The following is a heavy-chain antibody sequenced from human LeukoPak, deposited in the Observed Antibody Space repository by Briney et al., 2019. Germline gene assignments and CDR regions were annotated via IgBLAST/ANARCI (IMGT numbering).Heavy chain of an antibody. CDR3: AKDSKVRGVGWFDP. J-gene: IGHJ5*02. CDR1: GCTFSSYA. Sequence: WGSLRLSCAASGCTFSSYARSWVRQAPGKGLEWVSAISGSGGSTYYADSVKGRFTISRDNSKNTLYLQMNSLRAEDTAVYYCAKDSKVRGVGWFDPWGQGTLVTVSS. CDR2: ISGSGGST. D-gene: IGHD3-10*01. V-gene: IGHV3-23*01.